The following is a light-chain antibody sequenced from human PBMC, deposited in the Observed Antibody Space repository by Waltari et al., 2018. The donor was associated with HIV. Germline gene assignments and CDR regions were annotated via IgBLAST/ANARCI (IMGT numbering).Light chain of an antibody. CDR3: QVWNSETFVT. CDR2: QDV. Sequence: SSELTQPPSVSVSPGQTATITCSGALLGGQYACWYQQRPGRSPILVIHQDVKRPSGIPERFSGSNSGDTATLTIRGTQAMDEADYYCQVWNSETFVTFGGGTKLTVL. CDR1: LLGGQY. V-gene: IGLV3-1*01. J-gene: IGLJ3*02.